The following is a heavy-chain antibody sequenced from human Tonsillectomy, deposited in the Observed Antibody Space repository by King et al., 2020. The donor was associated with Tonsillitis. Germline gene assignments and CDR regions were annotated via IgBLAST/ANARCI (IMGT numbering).Heavy chain of an antibody. D-gene: IGHD3-3*01. CDR2: ISGSGGST. V-gene: IGHV3-23*04. Sequence: VQLVESGGGLVQPGGSLRLSCAASGFTFSSYAMSWVRQAPGKGLEWVSAISGSGGSTYYADSVKGRFTISRDNSKNTLYLQMNSLRAEDTPVYYCAKDKPRDYDFWSGYFLGDIWGQGTMVTVSS. CDR1: GFTFSSYA. J-gene: IGHJ3*02. CDR3: AKDKPRDYDFWSGYFLGDI.